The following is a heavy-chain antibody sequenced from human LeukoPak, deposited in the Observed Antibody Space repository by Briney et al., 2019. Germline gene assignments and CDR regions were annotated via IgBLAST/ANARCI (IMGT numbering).Heavy chain of an antibody. CDR3: ARDRYCSSASCRYYGMDV. CDR1: GFTFSSYW. Sequence: TGGSLRLSCAASGFTFSSYWMSWVRQAPGKGLEWVANIDQDGSEKNYVGSVRGRFTISRDNAENSLYLQMHSLRAEDTAVYYCARDRYCSSASCRYYGMDVWGQGTTVTVSS. V-gene: IGHV3-7*04. J-gene: IGHJ6*02. CDR2: IDQDGSEK. D-gene: IGHD2-2*01.